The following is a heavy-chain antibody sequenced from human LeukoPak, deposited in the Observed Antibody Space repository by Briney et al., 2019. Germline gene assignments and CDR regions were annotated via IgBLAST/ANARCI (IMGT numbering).Heavy chain of an antibody. J-gene: IGHJ4*02. V-gene: IGHV3-7*01. D-gene: IGHD4-17*01. CDR2: IKEDGSEK. CDR3: ARGHYGLDC. CDR1: GFTFSNYW. Sequence: PGGSLRLSCAASGFTFSNYWISWVRQAPGKGLEWVANIKEDGSEKYYVDSVKGRFTLSRDNAKNSLYLQMNSLRAEDTAVYYCARGHYGLDCWGQETLVIVSS.